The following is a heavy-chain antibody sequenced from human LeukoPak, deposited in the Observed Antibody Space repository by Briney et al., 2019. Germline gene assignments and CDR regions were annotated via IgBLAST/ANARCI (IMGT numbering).Heavy chain of an antibody. Sequence: ASVKGSCKVSGYTLTELSMHWVRQAPGKGLEWMGGFDPEDGETIYAQKFQGRVTMTEDTSTDTAYMELSSLRSEDTAVYYCATEGPSKGPSGGGWYAYWGQGTLVTVSS. CDR1: GYTLTELS. D-gene: IGHD2-15*01. V-gene: IGHV1-24*01. CDR2: FDPEDGET. CDR3: ATEGPSKGPSGGGWYAY. J-gene: IGHJ4*02.